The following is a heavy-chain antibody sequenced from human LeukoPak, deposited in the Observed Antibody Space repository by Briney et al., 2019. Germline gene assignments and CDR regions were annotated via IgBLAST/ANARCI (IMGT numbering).Heavy chain of an antibody. Sequence: PGRSQRLSCAASGFTFSSYAMHWVRQAPGKGLEWVAVISYDGSNKYYADSVKGRFTISRDNSKNTLYLQMNSLRAEDTAVYYCARVGGEGYWGQGTLVTVSS. V-gene: IGHV3-30*04. D-gene: IGHD3-3*01. CDR2: ISYDGSNK. CDR1: GFTFSSYA. J-gene: IGHJ4*02. CDR3: ARVGGEGY.